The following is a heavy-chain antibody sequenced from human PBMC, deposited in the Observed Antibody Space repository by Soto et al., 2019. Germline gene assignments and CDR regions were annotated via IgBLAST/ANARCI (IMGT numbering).Heavy chain of an antibody. J-gene: IGHJ5*02. CDR1: GFTFSSYW. CDR2: INSDGSST. D-gene: IGHD3-10*01. CDR3: ARVPKYYYGSGSFYNWFDP. V-gene: IGHV3-74*01. Sequence: LRLSCAASGFTFSSYWMHWVRQAPGKGLVWVSRINSDGSSTSYADSVKGRFTISRDNAKNTLYLQMNSLRAEDTAVYYCARVPKYYYGSGSFYNWFDPWGQGTLVTVSS.